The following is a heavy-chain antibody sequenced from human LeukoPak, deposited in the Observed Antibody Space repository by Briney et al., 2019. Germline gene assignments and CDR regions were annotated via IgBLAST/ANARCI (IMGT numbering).Heavy chain of an antibody. V-gene: IGHV4-39*01. CDR1: GFTFSSYA. J-gene: IGHJ4*02. D-gene: IGHD1-14*01. CDR2: IYYSGST. Sequence: PGGSLRLSCAASGFTFSSYAMSWIRQPPGKGLEWIGSIYYSGSTYYNPSLKSRVTISVDTSKNQFSLKLSSVTAADTAVYYCARLYKEGSHFDYWGQGTLVTVSS. CDR3: ARLYKEGSHFDY.